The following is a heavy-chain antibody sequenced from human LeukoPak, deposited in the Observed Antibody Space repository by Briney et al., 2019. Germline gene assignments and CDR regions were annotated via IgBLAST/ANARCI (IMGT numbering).Heavy chain of an antibody. CDR1: GGSIRSSSYY. CDR3: ARDAGYYGMDV. Sequence: PSETLSLTCTVSGGSIRSSSYYWGWIRQPPGKGLEWIGYIYYSGSTNYNPSLKSRVTISVDTSKNQFSLKLSSVTAADTAVYYCARDAGYYGMDVWGQGTTVTVSS. V-gene: IGHV4-61*01. J-gene: IGHJ6*02. CDR2: IYYSGST.